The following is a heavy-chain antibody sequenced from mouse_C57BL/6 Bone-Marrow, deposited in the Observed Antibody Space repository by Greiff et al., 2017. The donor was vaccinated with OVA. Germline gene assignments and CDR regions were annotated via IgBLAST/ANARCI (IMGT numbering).Heavy chain of an antibody. CDR3: ARTITTRVWYFDY. CDR1: GYSITSGYY. D-gene: IGHD1-1*01. V-gene: IGHV3-6*01. CDR2: ISYDGSN. Sequence: DVQLQESGPGLVKPSQSLSLTCSVTGYSITSGYYWNWIRQFPGNKLEWMGYISYDGSNNYNPSLKNRISITRDTSKNQFFLKLNSVTTEDTATYYCARTITTRVWYFDYWGQGTTLTVSS. J-gene: IGHJ2*01.